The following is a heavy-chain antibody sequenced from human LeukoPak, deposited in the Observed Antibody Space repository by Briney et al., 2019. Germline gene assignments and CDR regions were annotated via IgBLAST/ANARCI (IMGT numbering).Heavy chain of an antibody. J-gene: IGHJ4*02. V-gene: IGHV3-30*18. D-gene: IGHD2-8*01. CDR2: ILYDGSDK. Sequence: GGSLRLSCAASGFIFRGYGLHWVRQAPGKGLEWVAVILYDGSDKYYADSVKGRFTISRDNSKNTVSLQMNSLRVEDTAVYYCAKVKVVGYSTFDYWGQGALVTVSS. CDR3: AKVKVVGYSTFDY. CDR1: GFIFRGYG.